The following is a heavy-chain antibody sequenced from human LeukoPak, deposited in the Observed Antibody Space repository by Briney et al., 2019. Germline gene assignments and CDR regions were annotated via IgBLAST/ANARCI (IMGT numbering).Heavy chain of an antibody. Sequence: ASVKVSCKASGGIFSSYAISWVRQAPGQGLEWMGRINPNSGGTNYAQKFQGRVTMTRDTSISTVYMELSRLTSGDTAVYYCSRADYSSGWLTDYWGQGTLVTVSS. CDR3: SRADYSSGWLTDY. V-gene: IGHV1-2*06. CDR1: GGIFSSYA. D-gene: IGHD6-19*01. J-gene: IGHJ4*02. CDR2: INPNSGGT.